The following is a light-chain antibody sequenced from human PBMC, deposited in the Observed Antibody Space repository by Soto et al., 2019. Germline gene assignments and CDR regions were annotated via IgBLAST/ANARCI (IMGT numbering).Light chain of an antibody. V-gene: IGLV2-14*03. J-gene: IGLJ2*01. CDR2: DVN. Sequence: QSALTQPASVSGSPGQSITISCTGTSSDVGVYNYVSWYQQHPGEAPKLMICDVNDRPSGVSNRFSGSKSGNTASLTISGLQAEDEADYYCSSYTTSSTVVFGGGTKLTVL. CDR3: SSYTTSSTVV. CDR1: SSDVGVYNY.